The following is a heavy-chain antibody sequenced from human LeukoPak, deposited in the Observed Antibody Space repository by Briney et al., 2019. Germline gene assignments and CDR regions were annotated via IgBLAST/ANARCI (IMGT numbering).Heavy chain of an antibody. J-gene: IGHJ3*01. CDR3: ARRPRTTRAFDS. CDR2: IFASGTT. CDR1: GASFSGNY. V-gene: IGHV4-4*09. D-gene: IGHD1-14*01. Sequence: SETLSLTCTVSGASFSGNYWTWIRQPPGQGLEWIGYIFASGTTNYKPSLKSRVSISIDTSKNQFSLRLNSVTAADTAVYYCARRPRTTRAFDSWGQGTVVTVSS.